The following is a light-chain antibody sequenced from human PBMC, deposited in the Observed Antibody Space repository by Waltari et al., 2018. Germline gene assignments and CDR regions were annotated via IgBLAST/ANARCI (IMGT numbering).Light chain of an antibody. CDR3: QQRGNWPPIT. CDR1: ESVSDY. CDR2: DAS. Sequence: EIVLTQSPATLSLSPGERATLSCRASESVSDYLAWYQQKPGQATRLLIFDASNRASGIPARVRGSGSGTDFSLTISSLEPEDFAVYYCQQRGNWPPITFGQGTRLEVK. V-gene: IGKV3-11*01. J-gene: IGKJ5*01.